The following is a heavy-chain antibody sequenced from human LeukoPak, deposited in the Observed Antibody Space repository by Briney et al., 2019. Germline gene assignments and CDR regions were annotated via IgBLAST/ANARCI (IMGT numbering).Heavy chain of an antibody. D-gene: IGHD2-15*01. V-gene: IGHV3-48*01. Sequence: GGSLRLSCVASGFTFSSYSFNWVRQAPGKGPEWVSYISSSSSTIYYADSVKGRFTISRDNAKNSLYLQMNSLRAEDTAVYYCARDSVHFLVVAATYYFDYWGQGTLVTVSS. J-gene: IGHJ4*02. CDR1: GFTFSSYS. CDR3: ARDSVHFLVVAATYYFDY. CDR2: ISSSSSTI.